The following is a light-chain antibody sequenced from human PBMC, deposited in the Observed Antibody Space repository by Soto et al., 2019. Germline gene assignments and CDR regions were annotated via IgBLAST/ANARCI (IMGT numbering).Light chain of an antibody. V-gene: IGLV2-14*01. J-gene: IGLJ1*01. CDR2: EVT. CDR3: YNDTDTLV. CDR1: NTDVGQGKS. Sequence: QSVLAQPASVSGSRGQSITISCFGRNTDVGQGKSVSWYQQGPGKAPKLLIFEVTNRPSGISSRFSGSRSGNTASLTISGIQTDEEADCVSYNDTDTLVFGTGPKVTVL.